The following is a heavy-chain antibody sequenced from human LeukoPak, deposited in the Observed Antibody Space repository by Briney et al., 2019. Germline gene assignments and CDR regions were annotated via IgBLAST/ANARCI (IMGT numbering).Heavy chain of an antibody. J-gene: IGHJ3*02. V-gene: IGHV3-74*01. CDR1: GLTFSSYW. CDR3: ARDYSDDFWSGVKGDAFDI. Sequence: QPGGSLRLSCAVSGLTFSSYWMHWVRQAPGKGLVWVSRINREGSSTSYADSVKGRFTISRDNAKNTLYLQMNSLRAEDTAVYYCARDYSDDFWSGVKGDAFDIWGQGTMVTVSS. CDR2: INREGSST. D-gene: IGHD3-3*01.